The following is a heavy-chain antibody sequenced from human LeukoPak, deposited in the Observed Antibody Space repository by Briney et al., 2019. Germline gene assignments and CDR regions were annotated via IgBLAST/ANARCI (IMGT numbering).Heavy chain of an antibody. J-gene: IGHJ4*02. Sequence: GESLKISCQGSGYSFTNYWTGWVRQMPGKGLEWMGIIYPGDSETRYSPSFQGQVTISADKSISTAYLQWRSLKASDTAMYYCARRSPYDVGYYRDYWGQGTLVTVSS. D-gene: IGHD3-22*01. CDR3: ARRSPYDVGYYRDY. CDR2: IYPGDSET. V-gene: IGHV5-51*01. CDR1: GYSFTNYW.